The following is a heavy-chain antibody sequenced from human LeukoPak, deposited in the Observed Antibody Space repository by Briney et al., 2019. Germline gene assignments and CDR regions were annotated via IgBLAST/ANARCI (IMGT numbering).Heavy chain of an antibody. J-gene: IGHJ3*02. Sequence: RPSETLSLTCTVSGYSISSGYYWGWIRQPPGKGLEWIGSIYHSGSTYYNPSLKSRVTISVDTSKNQVSLKLSSVTAADTAVYYCARRINTVLRGFDAFDIWGQGTMVTVSS. CDR2: IYHSGST. V-gene: IGHV4-38-2*02. CDR1: GYSISSGYY. CDR3: ARRINTVLRGFDAFDI. D-gene: IGHD4-11*01.